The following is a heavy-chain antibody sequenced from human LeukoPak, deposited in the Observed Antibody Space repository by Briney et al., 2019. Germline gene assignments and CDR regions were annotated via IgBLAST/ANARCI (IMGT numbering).Heavy chain of an antibody. V-gene: IGHV3-30*18. D-gene: IGHD6-19*01. Sequence: GRSLRLSCAASGFTFSSNGLHWVRQAPGKGLEWVALISYDGSAKYYADSVRGRFIISRDNSKNTLYLQMNSLGTEDTAVYYCAKVGSSGWYAMDVWGRGTSVTVS. CDR2: ISYDGSAK. CDR1: GFTFSSNG. J-gene: IGHJ6*02. CDR3: AKVGSSGWYAMDV.